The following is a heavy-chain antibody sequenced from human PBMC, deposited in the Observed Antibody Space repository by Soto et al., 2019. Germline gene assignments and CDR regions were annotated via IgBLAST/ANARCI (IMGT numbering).Heavy chain of an antibody. Sequence: SQTLSLTCAISGDSASSNSAAWNWIRQSPSRGLEWLGRTYYRSKWYNDYAVSVKSRITINPDTSKNQFSLQLNSVTPEDTAVDYCPRDLSRTTGTTLVFEIWGHGKLVTV. CDR1: GDSASSNSAA. CDR3: PRDLSRTTGTTLVFEI. D-gene: IGHD1-1*01. CDR2: TYYRSKWYN. V-gene: IGHV6-1*01. J-gene: IGHJ3*02.